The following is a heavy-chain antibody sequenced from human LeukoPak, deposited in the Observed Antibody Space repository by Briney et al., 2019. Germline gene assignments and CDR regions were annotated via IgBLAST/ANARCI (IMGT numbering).Heavy chain of an antibody. CDR1: GFTFGNYA. CDR3: AKNYGDYVLYYYGMDV. V-gene: IGHV3-30*18. CDR2: ISYDGSNK. D-gene: IGHD4-17*01. J-gene: IGHJ6*02. Sequence: GGSLRLSCAASGFTFGNYAMSWVRQAPGKGLEWVAVISYDGSNKYYADSVKGRFTISRDNSKNTLYLQMNSLRAEDTAVYYCAKNYGDYVLYYYGMDVWGQGTTVTVSS.